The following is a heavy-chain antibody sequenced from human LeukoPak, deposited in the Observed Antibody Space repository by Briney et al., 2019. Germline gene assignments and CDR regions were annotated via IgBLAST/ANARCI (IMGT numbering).Heavy chain of an antibody. CDR1: GFIPRQYG. CDR2: ICYDGTNK. CDR3: ARYAYYYFYY. V-gene: IGHV3-33*07. Sequence: PGRSLTLTRVASGFIPRQYGLYWLGQAPGKGLEWVALICYDGTNKYYGDSVKGRFTIYRDNSNNTLYVQMNRLRDEDRAVYLCARYAYYYFYYWGQGTLVTVSS. J-gene: IGHJ4*02. D-gene: IGHD2-2*01.